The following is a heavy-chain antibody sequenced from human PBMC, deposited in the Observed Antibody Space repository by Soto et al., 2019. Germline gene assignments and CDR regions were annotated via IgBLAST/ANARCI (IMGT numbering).Heavy chain of an antibody. V-gene: IGHV3-13*04. CDR2: ISTAGVT. D-gene: IGHD3-22*01. CDR3: AREEVDPSAYGSYHL. J-gene: IGHJ2*01. CDR1: GFTFSSFD. Sequence: EVQLVESGGGLVQPGGSLRLSCAASGFTFSSFDMHWVRQGTEIGLQWVSAISTAGVTYYADSVKGRFTISRENVENSFYLQMNNLRAGDTAVYYCAREEVDPSAYGSYHLWGRGTLVTVSS.